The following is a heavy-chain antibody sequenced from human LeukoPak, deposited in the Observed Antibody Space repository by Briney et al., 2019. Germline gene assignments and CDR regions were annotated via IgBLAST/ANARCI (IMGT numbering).Heavy chain of an antibody. CDR3: ARDGTVTTYYYYYMDV. J-gene: IGHJ6*03. CDR2: ISYDGSNK. V-gene: IGHV3-30*11. Sequence: GGALRHSCAAPGVTPRSYAMHSVRHAPGEGLEWVSVISYDGSNKYYADSVKGRFTISRDNSKNTLYLQMNSLRAEDTAVYYCARDGTVTTYYYYYMDVWGKGTTVTVSS. D-gene: IGHD4-11*01. CDR1: GVTPRSYA.